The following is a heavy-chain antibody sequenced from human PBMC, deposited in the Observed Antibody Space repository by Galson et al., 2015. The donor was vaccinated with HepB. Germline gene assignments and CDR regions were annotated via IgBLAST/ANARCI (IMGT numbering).Heavy chain of an antibody. CDR3: ATPRAPRGAAPFDY. CDR2: ISYDGSNK. CDR1: GFTFSSYG. D-gene: IGHD1-26*01. Sequence: SLRLSCAASGFTFSSYGMHWVRQAPGKGLEWVAVISYDGSNKYYADSVKGRFTISRDNSKNTLYLQMNSLGAEDTAVYYCATPRAPRGAAPFDYWGQGTLVTVSS. J-gene: IGHJ4*02. V-gene: IGHV3-30*03.